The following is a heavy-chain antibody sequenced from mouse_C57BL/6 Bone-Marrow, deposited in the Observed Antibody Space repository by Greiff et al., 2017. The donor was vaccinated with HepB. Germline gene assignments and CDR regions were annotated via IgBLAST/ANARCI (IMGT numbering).Heavy chain of an antibody. CDR3: ARQSYYDYAWFAY. Sequence: EVQWVESGGDLVKPGGSLKLSCAASGFTFSSYGMSWVRQTPDKRLEWVATISSGGSYTYYPDSVKGRFTISRDNAKNTLYLQMSSLKSEDTAMYYCARQSYYDYAWFAYWGQGTLVTVSA. V-gene: IGHV5-6*01. J-gene: IGHJ3*01. D-gene: IGHD2-4*01. CDR1: GFTFSSYG. CDR2: ISSGGSYT.